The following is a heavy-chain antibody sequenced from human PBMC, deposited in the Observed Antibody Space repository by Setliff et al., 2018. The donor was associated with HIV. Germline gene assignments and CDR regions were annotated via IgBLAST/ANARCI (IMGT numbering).Heavy chain of an antibody. J-gene: IGHJ6*03. CDR3: ARLEPNYYYYYMDV. D-gene: IGHD1-1*01. Sequence: SETLSLTCTVSGGSISSYYWSWIRQPPGKGLEWIGYIYYSGSTSYNPSLKSRVTISVDKSKNQFSLKLSSVTAADTAVYFCARLEPNYYYYYMDVWGKGTTVTVSS. CDR1: GGSISSYY. V-gene: IGHV4-59*12. CDR2: IYYSGST.